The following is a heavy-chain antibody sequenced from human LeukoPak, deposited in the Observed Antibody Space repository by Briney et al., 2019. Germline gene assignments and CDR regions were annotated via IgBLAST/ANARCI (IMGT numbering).Heavy chain of an antibody. D-gene: IGHD3-10*01. Sequence: GGSLRLSCAASGFTFSSYSMNWVRQAPGKGLEWVSSISSSSSYIYYADSVKDRFTISRDNAKNSLYLQMNSLRAEDTAVYYCAREDSYYYGSGSYPFDYWGQGTLVTVSS. V-gene: IGHV3-21*01. CDR2: ISSSSSYI. J-gene: IGHJ4*02. CDR1: GFTFSSYS. CDR3: AREDSYYYGSGSYPFDY.